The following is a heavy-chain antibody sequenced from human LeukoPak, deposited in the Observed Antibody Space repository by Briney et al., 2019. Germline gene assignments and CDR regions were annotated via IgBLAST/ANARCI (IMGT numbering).Heavy chain of an antibody. CDR1: GFTFSSYG. D-gene: IGHD2-2*01. CDR3: AKDPGKRYCSSTSCYWFDY. Sequence: GGSLRLSCAASGFTFSSYGMHWVRQAPGKGLEWVAVISYDGSNKYYADSVKGRFTISRDNSKNTLYLQVNSLRAEDTAVYYCAKDPGKRYCSSTSCYWFDYWGQGTLVTVSS. V-gene: IGHV3-30*18. CDR2: ISYDGSNK. J-gene: IGHJ4*02.